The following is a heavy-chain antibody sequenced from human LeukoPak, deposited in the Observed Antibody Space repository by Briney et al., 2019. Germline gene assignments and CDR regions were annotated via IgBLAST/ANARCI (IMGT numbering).Heavy chain of an antibody. CDR1: GFTFSSYA. D-gene: IGHD3-22*01. J-gene: IGHJ4*02. Sequence: GGSLRLSCAASGFTFSSYAMSWVRQAPGKGLEWVSAISGSGGSTYYADPVKGRFTISRDNSKNTLYLQMNSLRAEDTAVYYCASMIVVVRDYFDYWGQGTLVTVSS. CDR2: ISGSGGST. V-gene: IGHV3-23*01. CDR3: ASMIVVVRDYFDY.